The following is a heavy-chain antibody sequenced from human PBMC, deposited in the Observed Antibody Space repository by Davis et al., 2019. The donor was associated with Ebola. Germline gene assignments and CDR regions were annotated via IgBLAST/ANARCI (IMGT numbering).Heavy chain of an antibody. CDR3: AKGLVPGLLSYFDY. Sequence: PGGSLRLSCAASGFTFSSYAMHWVRQAPGKGLEWVAVISYDGSNKYYADSVKGRFTISRDNSKNTLYLQMNSLRAEDTAVYYCAKGLVPGLLSYFDYWGQGTLVTVSS. J-gene: IGHJ4*02. V-gene: IGHV3-30-3*01. CDR1: GFTFSSYA. D-gene: IGHD2-2*01. CDR2: ISYDGSNK.